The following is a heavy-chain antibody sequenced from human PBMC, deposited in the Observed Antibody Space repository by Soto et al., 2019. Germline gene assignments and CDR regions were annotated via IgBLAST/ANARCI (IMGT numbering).Heavy chain of an antibody. V-gene: IGHV4-34*01. D-gene: IGHD2-21*02. Sequence: SETLSLTCAVYGGSFSGYYWRWIRQPPGKGLEWIGEINHSGSTNYNPSLKSRVTISVDTSKNQFSLKLSSVTAADTAVYYCARAMVVTQNWFDPWGQGTLVTVSS. CDR2: INHSGST. CDR3: ARAMVVTQNWFDP. CDR1: GGSFSGYY. J-gene: IGHJ5*02.